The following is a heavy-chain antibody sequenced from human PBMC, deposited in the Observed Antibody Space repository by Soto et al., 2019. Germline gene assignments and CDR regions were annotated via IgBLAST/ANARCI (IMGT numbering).Heavy chain of an antibody. CDR3: AREGYDFWSGRSYYYYYMDV. V-gene: IGHV3-66*01. CDR1: GFTLSNNY. Sequence: GGSLRLSCAASGFTLSNNYMSWVRQAPGKGLEWVSVIYSGGSAYYADSVKGRFTISRDNSKNTLYLQMNSLRAEDTAVYYCAREGYDFWSGRSYYYYYMDVWGKGTTVTVSS. J-gene: IGHJ6*03. CDR2: IYSGGSA. D-gene: IGHD3-3*01.